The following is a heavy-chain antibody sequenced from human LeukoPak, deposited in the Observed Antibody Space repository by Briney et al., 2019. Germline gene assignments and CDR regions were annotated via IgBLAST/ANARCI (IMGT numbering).Heavy chain of an antibody. V-gene: IGHV3-33*08. CDR3: ARDKRGYSGYDPVGDY. J-gene: IGHJ4*02. CDR2: IWYDGSNK. Sequence: GGSLRLSCAASGFSFSNYAIHWVRQAPGKGLEWVAVIWYDGSNKYYADSVKGRFTISRDNSKNTLYLQMNSLRAEDTAVYYCARDKRGYSGYDPVGDYWGQGTLVTVSS. CDR1: GFSFSNYA. D-gene: IGHD5-12*01.